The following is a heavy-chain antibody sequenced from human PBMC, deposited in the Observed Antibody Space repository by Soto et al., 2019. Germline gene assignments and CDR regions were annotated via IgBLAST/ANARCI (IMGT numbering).Heavy chain of an antibody. J-gene: IGHJ6*02. CDR3: ALGLYDILTGLGYGMDV. CDR1: GGSISSGGYY. V-gene: IGHV4-31*09. Sequence: SETLSLTCTVSGGSISSGGYYWSWIRQHPGKGLEWIGYIYYSGSTYYNPSLKSRVTISVDRSKNQFSLKLSSVTAADTAVYYCALGLYDILTGLGYGMDVWGQGTTVTVSS. D-gene: IGHD3-9*01. CDR2: IYYSGST.